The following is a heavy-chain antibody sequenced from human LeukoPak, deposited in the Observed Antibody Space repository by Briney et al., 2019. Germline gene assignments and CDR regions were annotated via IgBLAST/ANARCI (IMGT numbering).Heavy chain of an antibody. Sequence: PGGSLRLSCAASGFTVSSNYMSWVRQAPGKGLEWVSVIYSGGSTYCADSVKGRFTISRDNSKNTLYLQMNSLRAEDTAVYYCARRNYYYDSSGYLDYWGQGTLVTVSS. CDR1: GFTVSSNY. CDR2: IYSGGST. J-gene: IGHJ4*02. CDR3: ARRNYYYDSSGYLDY. D-gene: IGHD3-22*01. V-gene: IGHV3-53*01.